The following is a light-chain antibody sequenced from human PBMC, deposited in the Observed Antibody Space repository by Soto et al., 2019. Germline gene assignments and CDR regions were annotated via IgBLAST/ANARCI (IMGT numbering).Light chain of an antibody. Sequence: DIQLTQSPSFLSASVGDRVAMTCRASQGVANYFAWYQQKPGKAPKLLIYAASSLQSGVPSRFSGSGSGTDFTLTISSLQPEDFATYYCQPSYSTPRTFGQGTKVDIK. J-gene: IGKJ1*01. CDR2: AAS. CDR3: QPSYSTPRT. V-gene: IGKV1-39*01. CDR1: QGVANY.